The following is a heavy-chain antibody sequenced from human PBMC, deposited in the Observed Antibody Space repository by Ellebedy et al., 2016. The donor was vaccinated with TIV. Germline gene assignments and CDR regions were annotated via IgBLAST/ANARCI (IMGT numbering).Heavy chain of an antibody. J-gene: IGHJ6*02. D-gene: IGHD3-10*02. CDR1: GGSISSGGYY. Sequence: SETLSLTXTVSGGSISSGGYYWSWIRQHPGKGLEWIGYIYYSGSTYYNPSLKSRVTISVDTSKNQFSLKLSSVTAADTAVYYCARDRSMGLPMSYYYYYYGMDVWGQGTTVTVSS. CDR2: IYYSGST. V-gene: IGHV4-31*03. CDR3: ARDRSMGLPMSYYYYYYGMDV.